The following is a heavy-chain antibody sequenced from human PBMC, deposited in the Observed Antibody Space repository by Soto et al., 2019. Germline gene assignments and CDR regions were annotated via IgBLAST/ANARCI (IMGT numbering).Heavy chain of an antibody. CDR2: IWYDGSNK. V-gene: IGHV3-33*01. CDR3: ARDKGYDFWSGYYDVYYYYYMDV. D-gene: IGHD3-3*01. J-gene: IGHJ6*03. CDR1: GFTFSSYG. Sequence: GSLRLSCAASGFTFSSYGMHWVRQAPGKGLEWVAVIWYDGSNKYYADSVKGRFTISRDNSKNTLYLQMNSLRAEDTAVYYCARDKGYDFWSGYYDVYYYYYMDVWGKGTTVTVSS.